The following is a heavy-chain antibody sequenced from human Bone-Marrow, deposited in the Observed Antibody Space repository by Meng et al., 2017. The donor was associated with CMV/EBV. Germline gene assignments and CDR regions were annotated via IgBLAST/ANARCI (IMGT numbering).Heavy chain of an antibody. CDR1: GFTFSNYW. D-gene: IGHD7-27*01. V-gene: IGHV3-7*01. CDR3: ARLKLGIGDY. Sequence: GESLKISCAASGFTFSNYWMTWVRQAPGKGLEWVANINQDGSEKYYVDSVKGRFTFSRDNAKNSLYLQMNSLRAEDAAVYYCARLKLGIGDYWGQGTLVTVSS. J-gene: IGHJ4*02. CDR2: INQDGSEK.